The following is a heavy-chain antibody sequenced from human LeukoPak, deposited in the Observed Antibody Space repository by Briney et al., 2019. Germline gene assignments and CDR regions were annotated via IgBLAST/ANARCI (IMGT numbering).Heavy chain of an antibody. CDR1: GYTFISYA. Sequence: GASVKVSCKASGYTFISYAMHWVRQAPGQRLEWMGWINAGNGNTKYSQKFQGRVTITRDTSASTAYMELSSLRSEDTAVYYCARDSPHPVWSSYYYYGMDVWGQGTTVTVSS. J-gene: IGHJ6*02. CDR3: ARDSPHPVWSSYYYYGMDV. CDR2: INAGNGNT. V-gene: IGHV1-3*01. D-gene: IGHD3-16*01.